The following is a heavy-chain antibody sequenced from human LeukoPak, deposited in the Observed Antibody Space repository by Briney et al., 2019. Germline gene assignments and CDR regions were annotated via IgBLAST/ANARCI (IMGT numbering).Heavy chain of an antibody. Sequence: GGSLRLSCAASGFPLSSYAMSWVRQAPGKGLEWVSATSSSDAGTYYADSVRGRFTISRDNSKNILYLQMNSLRVEDAAVYYCARAPVTSCDYWGQGTLVTVSS. CDR2: TSSSDAGT. V-gene: IGHV3-23*01. CDR1: GFPLSSYA. D-gene: IGHD4-17*01. CDR3: ARAPVTSCDY. J-gene: IGHJ4*02.